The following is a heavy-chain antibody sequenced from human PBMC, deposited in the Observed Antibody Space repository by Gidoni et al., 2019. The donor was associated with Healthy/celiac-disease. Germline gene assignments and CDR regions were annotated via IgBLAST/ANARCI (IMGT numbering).Heavy chain of an antibody. CDR2: ISGSGGST. CDR1: GSTFSSYA. CDR3: AKEGGLRITMIVV. J-gene: IGHJ4*02. V-gene: IGHV3-23*01. D-gene: IGHD3-22*01. Sequence: EVQLLESGGGLVQPGGSLRLYCAASGSTFSSYAMSWVRQAPGKGLGWVSAISGSGGSTYYADSVKGRFTISRDNSKNTLYLQMNSLRAEDTAVYYCAKEGGLRITMIVVWGQGTLVTVSS.